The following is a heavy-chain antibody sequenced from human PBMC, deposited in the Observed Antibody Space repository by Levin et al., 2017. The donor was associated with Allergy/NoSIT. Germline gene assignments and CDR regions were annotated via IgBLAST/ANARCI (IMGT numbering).Heavy chain of an antibody. Sequence: KPGGSLRLSCAASGFTFSSCSMNWVRQAPGKGLEWVSSISSSGNYIYYADSVKGRFTISRDNAKNSLYLQMDSLRAEDTAVYYCARDLSLNYYGSSGYYGFDYWGQGTLVTVSS. J-gene: IGHJ4*02. V-gene: IGHV3-21*01. CDR1: GFTFSSCS. CDR2: ISSSGNYI. D-gene: IGHD3-22*01. CDR3: ARDLSLNYYGSSGYYGFDY.